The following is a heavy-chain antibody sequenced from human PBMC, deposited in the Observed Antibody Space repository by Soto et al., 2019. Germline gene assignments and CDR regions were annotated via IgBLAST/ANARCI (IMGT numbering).Heavy chain of an antibody. CDR1: GFTFNNDV. Sequence: EVQLLESGGGLVQPGGSLRLSCAASGFTFNNDVMSWVRQAPGKGLEWVSTLGVSGTYYADSVKGRFSISRENSKNTLYLQMNSLRAEDTAVYYCAKRVVVRGVEHYFAYWGQGTLVTVSS. D-gene: IGHD3-10*01. CDR3: AKRVVVRGVEHYFAY. J-gene: IGHJ4*02. CDR2: LGVSGT. V-gene: IGHV3-23*01.